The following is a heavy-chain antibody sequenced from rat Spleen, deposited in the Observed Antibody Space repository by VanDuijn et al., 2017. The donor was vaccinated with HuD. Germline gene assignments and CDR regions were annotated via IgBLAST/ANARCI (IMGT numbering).Heavy chain of an antibody. J-gene: IGHJ2*01. CDR1: GFTFSDYA. D-gene: IGHD1-6*01. CDR3: AREADKPFHYFDY. Sequence: EVQLVESGGGLVQPGRSLKLSCAASGFTFSDYAMAWVRQAPAKGLEWIASISTGGGNSYYRDSVKGRFTISRDNAKNTQYLQMDSLRSEDTATYYCAREADKPFHYFDYWGQGVMVTVSS. CDR2: ISTGGGNS. V-gene: IGHV5S13*01.